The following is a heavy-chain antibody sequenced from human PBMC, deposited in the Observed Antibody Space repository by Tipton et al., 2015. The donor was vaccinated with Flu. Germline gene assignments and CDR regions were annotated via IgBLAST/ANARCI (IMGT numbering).Heavy chain of an antibody. D-gene: IGHD4-23*01. J-gene: IGHJ2*01. Sequence: TLSLTCTVSGGSISSYYWSWIPPPPGKGLEWIGYIYYSGSTNYNPSLKSRVTISVDTSKNQFSLKLSSVTAADTAVYYCATQLLQPGGRVHYWYFDLWGRGTLVTVSS. CDR2: IYYSGST. CDR3: ATQLLQPGGRVHYWYFDL. V-gene: IGHV4-59*01. CDR1: GGSISSYY.